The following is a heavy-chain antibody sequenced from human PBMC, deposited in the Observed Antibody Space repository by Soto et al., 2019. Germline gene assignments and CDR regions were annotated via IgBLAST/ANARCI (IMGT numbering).Heavy chain of an antibody. D-gene: IGHD6-13*01. J-gene: IGHJ6*02. CDR3: ARQKGGSSWSYYYYGMDV. Sequence: SETLSLTCTVSGGSISSYYWSWIRQPPGTGLQWIGYIYSSGSTNYNPSLKSRVTISEDTSKNQFSLKLTSVTAADTAVYYCARQKGGSSWSYYYYGMDVWGQGTTVTVSS. CDR2: IYSSGST. V-gene: IGHV4-59*08. CDR1: GGSISSYY.